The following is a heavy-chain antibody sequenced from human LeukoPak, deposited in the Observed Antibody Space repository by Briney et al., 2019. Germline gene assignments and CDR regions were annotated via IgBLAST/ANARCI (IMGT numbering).Heavy chain of an antibody. Sequence: GGSLRLSCAASGFTFSSYEMNWVRQAPGKGLEWVSYISSSGSTIYYADSVKGRFTISRDNAKNSLYLQMNSLRAEDTAVYYCARARPNNYDGAEYFQHWGQGTLVTVSS. J-gene: IGHJ1*01. V-gene: IGHV3-48*03. CDR1: GFTFSSYE. CDR3: ARARPNNYDGAEYFQH. D-gene: IGHD3-22*01. CDR2: ISSSGSTI.